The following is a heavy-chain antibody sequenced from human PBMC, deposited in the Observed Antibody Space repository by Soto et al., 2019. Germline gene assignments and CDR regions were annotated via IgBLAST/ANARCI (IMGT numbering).Heavy chain of an antibody. D-gene: IGHD3-3*01. Sequence: ASVKVSCKTSGYTFTSYIIQWVRQAPGQGLEWVGMINPSGGSTNYAQKFQGRVTVTRDTSTSTVYMDLSSLRSEDTAVYYCGRVRPRDFWGGYSPVDIWGQGTMVTVSS. V-gene: IGHV1-46*01. J-gene: IGHJ3*02. CDR2: INPSGGST. CDR1: GYTFTSYI. CDR3: GRVRPRDFWGGYSPVDI.